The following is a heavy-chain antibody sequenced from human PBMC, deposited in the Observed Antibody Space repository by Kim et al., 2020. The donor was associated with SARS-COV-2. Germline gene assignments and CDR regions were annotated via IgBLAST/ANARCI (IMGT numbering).Heavy chain of an antibody. CDR1: GYTFTSYG. V-gene: IGHV1-18*04. Sequence: ASVKVSCKASGYTFTSYGISWVRQAPGQGLEWMGWISAYNGNTNYAQKLQGRVTMTTDTSTSTAYMELRSLRSDDTAVYYCARAREKYCGGGSCPYYFDYWGQGTLVTVSS. J-gene: IGHJ4*02. CDR2: ISAYNGNT. D-gene: IGHD2-15*01. CDR3: ARAREKYCGGGSCPYYFDY.